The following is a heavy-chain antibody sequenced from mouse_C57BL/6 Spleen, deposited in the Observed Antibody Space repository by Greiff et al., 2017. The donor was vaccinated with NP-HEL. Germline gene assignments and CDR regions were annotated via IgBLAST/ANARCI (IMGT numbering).Heavy chain of an antibody. CDR3: ARDSGNYGSSYAMDY. D-gene: IGHD1-1*01. V-gene: IGHV5-4*01. CDR1: GFTFSSYA. Sequence: EVQVVESGGGLVKPGGSLKLSCAASGFTFSSYAMSWVRQTPEKRLEWVATISDGGSYTYYPDNVKGRFTISRDNAKNNLYLQMSHLKSEDTAMYYCARDSGNYGSSYAMDYWGQGTSVTVSS. J-gene: IGHJ4*01. CDR2: ISDGGSYT.